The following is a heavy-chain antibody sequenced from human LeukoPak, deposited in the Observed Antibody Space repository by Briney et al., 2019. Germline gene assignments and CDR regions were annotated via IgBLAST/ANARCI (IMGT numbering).Heavy chain of an antibody. CDR1: GYSISSGFY. J-gene: IGHJ4*02. CDR2: IYHTGIT. D-gene: IGHD1-26*01. V-gene: IGHV4-38-2*01. Sequence: SETLSLTCAVSGYSISSGFYWGWIRQPPGKGLEWIGCIYHTGITYYNPSLKSRVSISIDTPKNQFSLKLSSVTAADTAVYYCARKGATVDYWGQGTLVTVSS. CDR3: ARKGATVDY.